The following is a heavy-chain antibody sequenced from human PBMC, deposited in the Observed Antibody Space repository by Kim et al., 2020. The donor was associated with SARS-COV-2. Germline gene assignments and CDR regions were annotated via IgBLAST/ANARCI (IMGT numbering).Heavy chain of an antibody. Sequence: SETLSLTCAVYGGSFSGYYWSWIRQPPGKGLEWIGEINHSGSTNYNPSLKSRVTISVDTSKNQFSLKLSSVTAADTAVYYCARGPPLRRSGSYYNYGMDVWGQGTTVTVSS. CDR1: GGSFSGYY. V-gene: IGHV4-34*01. CDR3: ARGPPLRRSGSYYNYGMDV. D-gene: IGHD3-10*01. J-gene: IGHJ6*02. CDR2: INHSGST.